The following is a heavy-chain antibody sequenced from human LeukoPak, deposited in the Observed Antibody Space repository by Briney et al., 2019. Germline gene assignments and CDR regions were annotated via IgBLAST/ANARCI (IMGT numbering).Heavy chain of an antibody. Sequence: RGESLKISCKGSGYSFTSYWVGWVRQMPGKGLEWMGIIYPGDSDTRYSPSFQGQVTISADKSISTAYLQWSSLKASDTAMYYCARLAPIAVAANFDYWGQGTLVTVSS. V-gene: IGHV5-51*01. D-gene: IGHD6-19*01. CDR3: ARLAPIAVAANFDY. CDR2: IYPGDSDT. J-gene: IGHJ4*02. CDR1: GYSFTSYW.